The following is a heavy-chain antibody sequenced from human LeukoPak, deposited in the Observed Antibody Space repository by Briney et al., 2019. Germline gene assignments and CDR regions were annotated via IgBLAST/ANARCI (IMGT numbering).Heavy chain of an antibody. CDR3: ARDLGYAFDI. CDR1: GFTFSSYS. V-gene: IGHV3-48*04. D-gene: IGHD3-16*01. CDR2: ISSSSSSI. Sequence: GGSLRLSCEASGFTFSSYSMNWVRQAPGKGLEWVSYISSSSSSIYYADSVKGRFTISRDNAKNSLYLQMNSLRAEDTAVYYCARDLGYAFDIWGQGTMVTVSS. J-gene: IGHJ3*02.